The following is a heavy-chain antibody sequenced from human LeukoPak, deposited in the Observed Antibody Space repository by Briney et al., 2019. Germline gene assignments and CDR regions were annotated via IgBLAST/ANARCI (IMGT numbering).Heavy chain of an antibody. CDR2: INTNTRNP. Sequence: GASAKVSCKASGYTFTSYAMNWVRQAPGQGLEWMGWINTNTRNPTYAQGFTGRFVFSLDTSVSTAYLQISSLKAEDTAVYYCARDDEWELLSFDYWGQGTLVTVSS. J-gene: IGHJ4*02. CDR3: ARDDEWELLSFDY. V-gene: IGHV7-4-1*02. CDR1: GYTFTSYA. D-gene: IGHD1-26*01.